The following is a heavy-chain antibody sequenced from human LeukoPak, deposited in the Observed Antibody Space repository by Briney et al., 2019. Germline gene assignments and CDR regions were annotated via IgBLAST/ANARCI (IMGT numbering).Heavy chain of an antibody. D-gene: IGHD5-18*01. J-gene: IGHJ4*02. Sequence: GESLKISXKGSGYSFTSYWIGWVRQMPGKGLEWMGIIYPGDSDTRYSPSFQGQVTISADKSISTACLQWGSLKASDTAMYYCARLKDTAMAIFDYWGQGTLVTVSS. CDR3: ARLKDTAMAIFDY. V-gene: IGHV5-51*03. CDR2: IYPGDSDT. CDR1: GYSFTSYW.